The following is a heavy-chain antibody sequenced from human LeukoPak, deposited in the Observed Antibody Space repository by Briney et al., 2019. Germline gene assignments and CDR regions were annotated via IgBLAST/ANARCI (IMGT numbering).Heavy chain of an antibody. J-gene: IGHJ6*03. CDR1: GGSFSGYY. Sequence: PSETLSLTCAVYGGSFSGYYWSWIRQPPGKGLEWIGYIYYSGSTNYNPSLKSRVTISVDTSKNQFSLKLSSVTAADTAVYYCARHGDYYYYMDVWGKGTTVTISS. D-gene: IGHD3-3*01. V-gene: IGHV4-59*08. CDR2: IYYSGST. CDR3: ARHGDYYYYMDV.